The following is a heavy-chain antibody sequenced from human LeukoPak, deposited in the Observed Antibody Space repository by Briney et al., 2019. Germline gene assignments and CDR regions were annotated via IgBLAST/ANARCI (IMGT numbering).Heavy chain of an antibody. CDR3: AKDIRRYSGSYFDY. V-gene: IGHV3-9*01. J-gene: IGHJ4*02. D-gene: IGHD1-26*01. Sequence: GGSLRLSCAASGSTFDDYAMHWVRQAPGKGLEWVSGISWNSGSIGYADSVKGRFTISRDNAKNSLYLQMNSLRAEDTALYYCAKDIRRYSGSYFDYWGQGTLVTVSS. CDR2: ISWNSGSI. CDR1: GSTFDDYA.